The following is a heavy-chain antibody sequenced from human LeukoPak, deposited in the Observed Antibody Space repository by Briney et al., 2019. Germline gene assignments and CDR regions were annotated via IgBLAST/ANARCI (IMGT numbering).Heavy chain of an antibody. J-gene: IGHJ3*02. CDR3: ARGGLDSNGYWTAFDI. Sequence: PSETLSLTCAVSGGSISTYCWSWIRQPPGKGLEWTGYIHYSGSTNYNPSLKSRVTILVDTSKNQFSLMLSSVTAADTAVYYCARGGLDSNGYWTAFDIWGQGTMVTVSS. CDR2: IHYSGST. D-gene: IGHD3-22*01. V-gene: IGHV4-59*01. CDR1: GGSISTYC.